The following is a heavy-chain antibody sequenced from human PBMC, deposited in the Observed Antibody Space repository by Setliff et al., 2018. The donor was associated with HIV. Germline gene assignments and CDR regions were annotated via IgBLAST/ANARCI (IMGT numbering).Heavy chain of an antibody. CDR1: GGSINSTSYY. Sequence: SETLSLTCTVSGGSINSTSYYWGWIRQPPGNGLEWIGSIYHTGSTYYKPSLKSRVTISVDTSKNQFSLGLSSAAAGDTAVYYCARAPGPYGDYNWFDPWGQGALVTVSS. J-gene: IGHJ5*02. CDR3: ARAPGPYGDYNWFDP. V-gene: IGHV4-39*01. CDR2: IYHTGST. D-gene: IGHD4-17*01.